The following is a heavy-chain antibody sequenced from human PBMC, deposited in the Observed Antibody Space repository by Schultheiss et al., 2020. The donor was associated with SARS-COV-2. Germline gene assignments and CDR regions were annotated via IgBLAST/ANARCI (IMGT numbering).Heavy chain of an antibody. V-gene: IGHV3-64*04. J-gene: IGHJ4*02. CDR2: ISSNGGST. CDR3: ARRVRLPGPPFDY. CDR1: GFTFSSYA. Sequence: GGSLRLSCAASGFTFSSYAMHWVRQAPGKGLEYVSAISSNGGSTYYADSVKGRFTISRDNSKNTLYLQMNSLRAEDTAVYYCARRVRLPGPPFDYWGQGTLVTVSS.